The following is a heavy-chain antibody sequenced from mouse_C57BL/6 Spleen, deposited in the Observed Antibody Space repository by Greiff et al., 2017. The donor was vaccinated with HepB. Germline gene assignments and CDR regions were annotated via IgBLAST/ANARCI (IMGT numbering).Heavy chain of an antibody. D-gene: IGHD1-1*01. CDR1: GYTFTSYW. J-gene: IGHJ4*01. Sequence: QVQLQQPGAELVKPGASVKLSCKASGYTFTSYWMHWVKQRPGQGLEWIGMIHPNSGSTNYNEKFKSTATLTVDKSSSTAYMQLSSLTSEDSAVYYCANYGSSSLHAMDYWGQGTSVTVSS. CDR3: ANYGSSSLHAMDY. V-gene: IGHV1-64*01. CDR2: IHPNSGST.